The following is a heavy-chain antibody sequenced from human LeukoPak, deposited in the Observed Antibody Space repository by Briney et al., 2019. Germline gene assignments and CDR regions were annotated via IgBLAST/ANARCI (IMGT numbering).Heavy chain of an antibody. CDR1: GYTFTSYC. V-gene: IGHV1-18*01. CDR3: AREANYDFWSGYYIGFDY. J-gene: IGHJ4*02. Sequence: ASVKVSCKASGYTFTSYCISCVRQAPGQGLEWMGWITAYNGNTNYAQKLQGRVTMTTDRSTSTACMELRSLRSDDTAVYYCAREANYDFWSGYYIGFDYWGQGTLVTVSS. D-gene: IGHD3-3*01. CDR2: ITAYNGNT.